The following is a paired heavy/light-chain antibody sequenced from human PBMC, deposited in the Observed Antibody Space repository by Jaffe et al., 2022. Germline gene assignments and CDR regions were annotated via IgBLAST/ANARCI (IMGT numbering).Light chain of an antibody. Sequence: DIQLTQSPSFLSASVGDRVTITCRASQGISSYLAWYQQKPGKAPKLLIYAASTLQSGVPSRFSGSGSGTEFTLTISSLQPEDFATYYCQQLNSYLEGFTFGPGTKVDIK. CDR2: AAS. CDR3: QQLNSYLEGFT. CDR1: QGISSY. J-gene: IGKJ3*01. V-gene: IGKV1-9*01.
Heavy chain of an antibody. CDR1: GYTFTSYD. J-gene: IGHJ4*02. CDR3: ARGPYSSSWYVTTWGFDY. Sequence: QVQLVQSGAEVKKPGASVKVSCKASGYTFTSYDINWVRQATGQGLEWMGWMNPNSGNTGYAQKFQGRVTMTRNTSISTAYMELSSLRSEDTAVYYCARGPYSSSWYVTTWGFDYWGQGTLVTVSS. D-gene: IGHD6-13*01. V-gene: IGHV1-8*01. CDR2: MNPNSGNT.